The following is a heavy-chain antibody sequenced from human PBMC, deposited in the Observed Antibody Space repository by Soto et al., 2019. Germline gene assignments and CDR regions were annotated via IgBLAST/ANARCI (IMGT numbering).Heavy chain of an antibody. D-gene: IGHD6-19*01. CDR1: DDSIGRSNYF. Sequence: QLQLQESGPGLVKPSETLSLTCTVSDDSIGRSNYFWGWIRQPPGKGLEWIGNIFYSGNTHYNPSLKTRVTISLDTSTARFSPRVRSVTAAAAAVYYCARQLYSGDSSGSFGYWGPGALVIVSS. J-gene: IGHJ4*02. CDR2: IFYSGNT. V-gene: IGHV4-39*01. CDR3: ARQLYSGDSSGSFGY.